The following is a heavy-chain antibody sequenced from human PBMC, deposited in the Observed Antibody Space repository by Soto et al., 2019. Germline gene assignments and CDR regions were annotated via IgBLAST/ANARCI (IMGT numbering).Heavy chain of an antibody. V-gene: IGHV3-33*01. D-gene: IGHD4-4*01. CDR2: IWYDGSNK. CDR1: GLIFSSYG. J-gene: IGHJ6*02. Sequence: QVQLVESGGGVVPPGGSLRLSCVASGLIFSSYGMYWVRQAPGKGLEWVGVIWYDGSNKYYGDSVKGRFTISRDNSKNTLYLQMSSLRAEDTAVYYCAREPYSNYVMDVWGQGTTVTVSS. CDR3: AREPYSNYVMDV.